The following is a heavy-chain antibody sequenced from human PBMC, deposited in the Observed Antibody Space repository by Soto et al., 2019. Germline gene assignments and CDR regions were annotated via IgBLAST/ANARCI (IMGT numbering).Heavy chain of an antibody. CDR3: ALVGGGDDY. CDR1: GGTFSSYA. Sequence: QVQLVQSGAEVKKPGSSVKVSCKASGGTFSSYAISWVRQAPGQGLEWMGGIIPIFGTANYAQKFQGRVTITGHEPTSPDKTELSRLRSEDRAVHYCALVGGGDDYWGQGTLVTVSS. J-gene: IGHJ4*02. CDR2: IIPIFGTA. V-gene: IGHV1-69*01. D-gene: IGHD1-26*01.